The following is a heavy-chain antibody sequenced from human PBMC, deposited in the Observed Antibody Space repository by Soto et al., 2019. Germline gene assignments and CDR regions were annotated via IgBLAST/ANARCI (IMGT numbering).Heavy chain of an antibody. CDR2: IWYDGSNK. CDR1: GFTFSSYG. J-gene: IGHJ4*02. CDR3: ARDRVPFRPIVGATFYY. V-gene: IGHV3-33*01. D-gene: IGHD1-26*01. Sequence: QVQLVESGGGVVQPGRSLRLSCAASGFTFSSYGMHWVRQAPGKGLEWVTVIWYDGSNKYYADSVKGRFTISRDNSKNTLYLQMNSLRAEDTAVYYCARDRVPFRPIVGATFYYWGQGTLVTVSS.